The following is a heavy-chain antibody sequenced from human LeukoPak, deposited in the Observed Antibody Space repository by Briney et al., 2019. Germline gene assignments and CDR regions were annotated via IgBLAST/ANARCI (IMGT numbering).Heavy chain of an antibody. CDR3: ARDRNYIEGSVYYDVFDI. Sequence: PGGSLRLSCAASGFTFSDYWMTWVRQAPGKGLEWVANIKEDGSEKQYVDSVKGRFTISRDNAKNSLYLQMKSLRAEDTAVYYCARDRNYIEGSVYYDVFDIWGQGTMVTVSS. CDR2: IKEDGSEK. V-gene: IGHV3-7*05. D-gene: IGHD3-3*01. J-gene: IGHJ3*02. CDR1: GFTFSDYW.